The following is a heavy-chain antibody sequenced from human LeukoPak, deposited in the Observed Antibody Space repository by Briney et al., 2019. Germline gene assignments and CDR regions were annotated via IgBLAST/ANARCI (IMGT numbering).Heavy chain of an antibody. CDR1: GFTFSSYG. CDR3: ARSAWQGSSGYYYDY. D-gene: IGHD3-22*01. J-gene: IGHJ4*02. Sequence: GRSLRLSCAASGFTFSSYGMHWVRQAPGKGLEWVAVIWYDGSNKYYADSVKGRFTISRDNSKNTLYLQMNSLRAEDTAVYYCARSAWQGSSGYYYDYWGQGTLVTVSS. V-gene: IGHV3-33*01. CDR2: IWYDGSNK.